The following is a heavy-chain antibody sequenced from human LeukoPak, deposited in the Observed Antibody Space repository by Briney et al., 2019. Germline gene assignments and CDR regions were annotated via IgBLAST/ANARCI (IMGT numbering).Heavy chain of an antibody. V-gene: IGHV4-34*01. CDR1: GGSFSGYY. J-gene: IGHJ5*02. D-gene: IGHD2-2*01. CDR2: INHSGST. CDR3: ARGSCSSTSCYSTYNWFDP. Sequence: PSETLSLTCAVYGGSFSGYYWGWIRQPPGKGLEWIGEINHSGSTNYNPSLKSRVTISVDTSKNQFSLKLSSVTAADTAVYYCARGSCSSTSCYSTYNWFDPWGQGTLVTVSS.